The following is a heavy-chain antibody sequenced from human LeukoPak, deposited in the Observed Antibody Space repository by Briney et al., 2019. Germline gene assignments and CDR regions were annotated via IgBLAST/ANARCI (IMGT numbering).Heavy chain of an antibody. D-gene: IGHD4-17*01. V-gene: IGHV4-39*02. Sequence: PSETLSLTCTVSGGSISSSSYYWGWIRQPPGKGLEWIGIIYYSGTTYYNPSLKSRVTISIDTPENHFSLKLSSVTAADTAVYYCARRRTAPVYYFDSWGQGTLVTVSS. J-gene: IGHJ4*02. CDR1: GGSISSSSYY. CDR3: ARRRTAPVYYFDS. CDR2: IYYSGTT.